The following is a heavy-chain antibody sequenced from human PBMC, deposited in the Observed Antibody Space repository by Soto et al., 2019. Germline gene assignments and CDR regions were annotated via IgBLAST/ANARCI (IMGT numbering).Heavy chain of an antibody. Sequence: SVKVSCKASGGTFSSYAISWVRQAPGQGLEWMGGIIPIFGTANYAQKFQGRVTITADESTSTAYMELSSLRSEDTAVYYCAIEVFDSTTIDYWGQGTLVTVSS. CDR3: AIEVFDSTTIDY. V-gene: IGHV1-69*13. D-gene: IGHD3-22*01. CDR2: IIPIFGTA. CDR1: GGTFSSYA. J-gene: IGHJ4*02.